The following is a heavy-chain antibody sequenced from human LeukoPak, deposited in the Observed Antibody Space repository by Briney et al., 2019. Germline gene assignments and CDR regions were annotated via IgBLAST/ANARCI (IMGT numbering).Heavy chain of an antibody. CDR1: GFTFSSYA. D-gene: IGHD3-9*01. V-gene: IGHV3-23*01. Sequence: PGGSLRLSCAASGFTFSSYAMSWVRQAPGKGLEWFSAISGSGGSTYYADSVKGRFTISRDNSKNTLYLQMNSLRAEDTAVYYCAKPDILTGSPIYYFDYWGQGTLVTVSS. CDR2: ISGSGGST. J-gene: IGHJ4*02. CDR3: AKPDILTGSPIYYFDY.